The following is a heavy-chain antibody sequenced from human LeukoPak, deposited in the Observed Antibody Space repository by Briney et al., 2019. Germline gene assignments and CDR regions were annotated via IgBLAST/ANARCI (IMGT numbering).Heavy chain of an antibody. V-gene: IGHV3-23*01. CDR1: VFTFSSDA. D-gene: IGHD3-22*01. CDR2: ISGSGGST. CDR3: AKDSSRSYCYDSSGYIY. Sequence: GGSLRLSCAASVFTFSSDAMSWVRQAPGKGLEWVSAISGSGGSTYYADSVKGRFTISRDNSKTRLYLQMNSLRAEDTAVYYCAKDSSRSYCYDSSGYIYWGQGTLVTVSS. J-gene: IGHJ4*02.